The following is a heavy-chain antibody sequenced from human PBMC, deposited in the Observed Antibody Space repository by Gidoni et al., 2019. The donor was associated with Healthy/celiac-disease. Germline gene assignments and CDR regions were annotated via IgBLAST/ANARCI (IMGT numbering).Heavy chain of an antibody. Sequence: QVTLKESGPVLVKPTETLTLTCTVPGFSLSNARMGVSWIRQPPGKALEWLAHIFSNDEKSYSTSLKSRLTISKDTSKSQVVLTMTNMDPVDTATYYCARANVDTAMVTRWFDPWGQGTLVTVSS. CDR2: IFSNDEK. CDR3: ARANVDTAMVTRWFDP. D-gene: IGHD5-18*01. V-gene: IGHV2-26*01. J-gene: IGHJ5*02. CDR1: GFSLSNARMG.